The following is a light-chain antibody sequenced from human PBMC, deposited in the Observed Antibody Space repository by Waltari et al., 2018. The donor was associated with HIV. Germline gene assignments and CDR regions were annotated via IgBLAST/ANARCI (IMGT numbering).Light chain of an antibody. J-gene: IGKJ4*01. CDR1: QRVGTF. Sequence: EIVLTQSPATLSLSPGERATLSCSASQRVGTFLAWYQHKPGQPPRLLIYDSSTRAAGIPVRFTGRGSGTDFTLTISSPEPEDFAIYYCQQSTNWPPGVTFGGGTRVEIK. CDR3: QQSTNWPPGVT. CDR2: DSS. V-gene: IGKV3-11*01.